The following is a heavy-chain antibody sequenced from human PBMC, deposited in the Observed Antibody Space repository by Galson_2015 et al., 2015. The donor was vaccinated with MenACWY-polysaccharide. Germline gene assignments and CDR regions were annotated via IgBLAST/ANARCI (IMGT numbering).Heavy chain of an antibody. CDR2: LSQTTTT. CDR3: AREGFCSGGTCYFYDY. D-gene: IGHD2-15*01. CDR1: GFAFSNYG. J-gene: IGHJ4*02. Sequence: SLRLSCAASGFAFSNYGMAWVRQAPGKGLEWVSALSQTTTTYYSASVKGRFTISRDNSKNTLYLQMNSLRVEDTAVYYCAREGFCSGGTCYFYDYWGQGIL. V-gene: IGHV3-23*01.